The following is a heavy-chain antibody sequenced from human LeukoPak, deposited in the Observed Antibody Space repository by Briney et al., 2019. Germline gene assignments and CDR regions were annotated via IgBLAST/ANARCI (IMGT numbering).Heavy chain of an antibody. CDR3: AREELPTYYYYYMDV. CDR2: ISYDGSNK. Sequence: GGSLRLSCAASGFTFSSYAMHWVRQAPGKGLEWVAVISYDGSNKYYADSVKGRFTISRDNSKNTLYLQMNSLRAEDTAVYYCAREELPTYYYYYMDVWGKGATVTVSS. V-gene: IGHV3-30-3*01. D-gene: IGHD1-1*01. CDR1: GFTFSSYA. J-gene: IGHJ6*03.